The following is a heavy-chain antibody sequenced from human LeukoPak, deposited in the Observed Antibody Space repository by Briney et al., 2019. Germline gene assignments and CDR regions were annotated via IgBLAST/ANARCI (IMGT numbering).Heavy chain of an antibody. D-gene: IGHD2-2*01. CDR1: GFTFSSYG. CDR2: IRYDGSNK. V-gene: IGHV3-30*02. J-gene: IGHJ6*03. Sequence: GGSLRLSCAASGFTFSSYGMHWVRQAPGKGLEWVAFIRYDGSNKYYADSVKGRFTISRDNSKNMLYLQMNSLRAEDTAVYYCARDSRYCSSTSCYGDYYYYMDVWGKGTTVTVSS. CDR3: ARDSRYCSSTSCYGDYYYYMDV.